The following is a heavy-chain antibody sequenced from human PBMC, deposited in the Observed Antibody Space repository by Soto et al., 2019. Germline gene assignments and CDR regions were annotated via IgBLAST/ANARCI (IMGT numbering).Heavy chain of an antibody. Sequence: SESLSLTCTVSGGSISSGSYYWGWIRQPPGKGLEWIGSIYYSGSTYYNPSLKSRVTISVDTSKNQFSLKLSSVTAADTVVYYCARGSYGPRYYYGMDVWGQGTTVTVSS. V-gene: IGHV4-39*07. CDR3: ARGSYGPRYYYGMDV. D-gene: IGHD5-18*01. J-gene: IGHJ6*02. CDR1: GGSISSGSYY. CDR2: IYYSGST.